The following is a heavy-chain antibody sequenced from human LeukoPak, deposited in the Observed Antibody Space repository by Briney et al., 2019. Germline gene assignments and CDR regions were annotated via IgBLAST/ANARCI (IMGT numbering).Heavy chain of an antibody. CDR2: ISGSGGST. Sequence: GGSLRLSFAASGFTFSSYAMSWVRQAPGKGLEWVSAISGSGGSTYYSDSVKGRFTISRDNSKNTLYLQMNSLRAEDTAVYYCAKFAASDTLSGNYPPDFDYWGQGTLVTVSS. V-gene: IGHV3-23*01. J-gene: IGHJ4*02. CDR1: GFTFSSYA. CDR3: AKFAASDTLSGNYPPDFDY. D-gene: IGHD4-23*01.